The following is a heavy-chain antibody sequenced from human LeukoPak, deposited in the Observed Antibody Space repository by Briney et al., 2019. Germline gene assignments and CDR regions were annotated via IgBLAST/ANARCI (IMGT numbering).Heavy chain of an antibody. J-gene: IGHJ4*02. D-gene: IGHD2-15*01. CDR2: ISANNANT. CDR1: GYSFTSYG. V-gene: IGHV1-18*01. Sequence: GASVKVSCKASGYSFTSYGFSWVRRAPGQGLEWMGWISANNANTNHAQKFQGRVTMTTDTSTSTAYMELRSLRSDDTAIYYCARDRVVVVVAQTFDYWGQGTLVTVSS. CDR3: ARDRVVVVVAQTFDY.